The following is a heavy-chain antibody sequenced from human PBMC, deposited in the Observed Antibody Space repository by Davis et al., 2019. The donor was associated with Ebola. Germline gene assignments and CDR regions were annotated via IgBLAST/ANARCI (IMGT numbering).Heavy chain of an antibody. D-gene: IGHD6-13*01. J-gene: IGHJ6*02. Sequence: GGSLRLSCTASGFTFGDYAMNWVRQAPGKGLEWVGFIRSKAYGGKTQYAASVKGRVTTSRDDSKSIAYLQVNSLKTEDTAVYYCTRDLKQPPPSYYYGMDVWGQGTTVTVSS. V-gene: IGHV3-49*04. CDR2: IRSKAYGGKT. CDR3: TRDLKQPPPSYYYGMDV. CDR1: GFTFGDYA.